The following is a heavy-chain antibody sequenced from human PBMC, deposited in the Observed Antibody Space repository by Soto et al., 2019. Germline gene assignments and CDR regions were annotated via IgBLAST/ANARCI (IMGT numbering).Heavy chain of an antibody. Sequence: EVQLVESGGGLIQPGGSLRLSCAASGFTVSSNYMSWVRQAPGKGLEWVSVIYSGGSTYYADSVKGRFTISRDNSKTTLYLQMNSLRAEDTAVYYCARAFVVAATSYCGMDVWGQGTTVTVSS. CDR2: IYSGGST. V-gene: IGHV3-53*01. D-gene: IGHD2-15*01. CDR1: GFTVSSNY. CDR3: ARAFVVAATSYCGMDV. J-gene: IGHJ6*02.